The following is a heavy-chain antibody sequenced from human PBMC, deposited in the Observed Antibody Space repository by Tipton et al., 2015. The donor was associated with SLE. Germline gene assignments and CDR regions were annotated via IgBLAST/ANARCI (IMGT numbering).Heavy chain of an antibody. CDR3: ARVGGGYWVYFDY. D-gene: IGHD3-22*01. CDR1: GYSFTNYA. Sequence: QSGAEVKKPGASVKVSCKASGYSFTNYAMHWVRQAPGQRLEYMGWINTGNGNTKSSQKFQDRVTITRDTSATTAYMELSSLTSEDTAVYYCARVGGGYWVYFDYWGQGTLVSVSS. J-gene: IGHJ4*02. V-gene: IGHV1-3*04. CDR2: INTGNGNT.